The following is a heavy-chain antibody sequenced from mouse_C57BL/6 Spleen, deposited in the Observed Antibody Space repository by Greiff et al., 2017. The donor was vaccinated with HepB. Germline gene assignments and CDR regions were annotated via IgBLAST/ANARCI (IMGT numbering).Heavy chain of an antibody. CDR2: ISSGGSYT. D-gene: IGHD2-1*01. J-gene: IGHJ2*01. Sequence: EVQGVESGGDLVKPGGSLKLSCAASGFTFSSYGMSWVRQTPDKRLEWVATISSGGSYTYYPDSVKGRFTISRDNAKNTLYLQMSSLKSEDTAMYYCARVYYGNPYFDYWGQGTTLTVSS. CDR3: ARVYYGNPYFDY. CDR1: GFTFSSYG. V-gene: IGHV5-6*01.